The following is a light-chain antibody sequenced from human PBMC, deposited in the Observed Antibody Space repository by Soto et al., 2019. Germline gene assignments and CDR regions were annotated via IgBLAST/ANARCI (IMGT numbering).Light chain of an antibody. CDR1: QDINSY. CDR2: GAS. V-gene: IGKV1D-16*01. CDR3: QQYNIYPLT. Sequence: DVQMTQSPSSLSASVGDRVTITCRASQDINSYLAWYQQKPGNAPKSLIYGASSLQTGVPSRFRGSESGTDFTLPISNLQPEDSATYYCQQYNIYPLTFGGGTKVELK. J-gene: IGKJ4*01.